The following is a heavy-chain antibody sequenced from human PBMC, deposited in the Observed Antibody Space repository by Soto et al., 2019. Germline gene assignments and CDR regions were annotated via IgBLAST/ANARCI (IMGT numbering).Heavy chain of an antibody. V-gene: IGHV3-23*01. D-gene: IGHD3-10*01. Sequence: GGSLRLSCSASGFTFNNYAMSWVRQAPGKGLEWVAVIGGSGGPTYYADSVKGRFTVSRDTSKNTLYLQMNSLRVDDTAVYYCAKSSSHTWYFGESWGQGTLVTVSS. J-gene: IGHJ5*02. CDR3: AKSSSHTWYFGES. CDR1: GFTFNNYA. CDR2: IGGSGGPT.